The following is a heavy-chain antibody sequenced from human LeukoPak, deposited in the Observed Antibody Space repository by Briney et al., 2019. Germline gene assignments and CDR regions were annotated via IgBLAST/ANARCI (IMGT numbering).Heavy chain of an antibody. V-gene: IGHV4-34*01. CDR3: ARPAAWVGPRYNTRYYYYYMDV. Sequence: SETLSLTCGVNGGSFSGFYWSWLRQSPGTGLEWIGEINHRGTTNYNPSFKSRVTMSADMSKNEFSLKMNSLTAADTAVYYCARPAAWVGPRYNTRYYYYYMDVWGKGTTVTISS. CDR1: GGSFSGFY. D-gene: IGHD1-14*01. CDR2: INHRGTT. J-gene: IGHJ6*03.